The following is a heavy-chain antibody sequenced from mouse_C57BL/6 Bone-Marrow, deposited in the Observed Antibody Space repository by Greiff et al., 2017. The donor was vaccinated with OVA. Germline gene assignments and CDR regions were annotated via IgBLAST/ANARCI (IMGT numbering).Heavy chain of an antibody. CDR2: IYPRSGNT. V-gene: IGHV1-81*01. CDR1: GYTFTSYG. Sequence: VKVVESGAELARPGASVKLSCKASGYTFTSYGISWVKQRTGQGLEWIGEIYPRSGNTYYNEKFKGKATLTADKSSSTAYMELRSLTSEDSAVYFCARCAYYYGSIYFDYWGQGTTLTVSS. D-gene: IGHD1-1*01. CDR3: ARCAYYYGSIYFDY. J-gene: IGHJ2*01.